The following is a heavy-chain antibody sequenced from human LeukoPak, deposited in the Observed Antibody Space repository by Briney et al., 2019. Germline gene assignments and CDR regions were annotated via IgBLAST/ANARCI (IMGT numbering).Heavy chain of an antibody. Sequence: PGGSLRLSCAASGFTFSSFGIHWVRQAPGKGLEWVALISYDGSNQYYADSVKGRFTISRDNSKNTLYLQMNGLRAEDTAVYYCAKGYYYDSSGYYQHFDHWGQGTLVTVSS. CDR3: AKGYYYDSSGYYQHFDH. CDR1: GFTFSSFG. V-gene: IGHV3-30*18. J-gene: IGHJ4*02. CDR2: ISYDGSNQ. D-gene: IGHD3-22*01.